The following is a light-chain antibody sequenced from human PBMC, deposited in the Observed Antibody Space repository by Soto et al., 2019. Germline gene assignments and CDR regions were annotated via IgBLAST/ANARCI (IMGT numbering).Light chain of an antibody. CDR3: KSRTTRNTLV. V-gene: IGLV2-14*01. CDR2: EVT. CDR1: SSDVGGYNY. Sequence: QSALTQPASVSGSPGQSITISCTGTSSDVGGYNYVSWYQQHPGKAPKLIIYEVTHRPSGVSSRFYGSRSGNTASLTISGLQAEYEADYYFKSRTTRNTLVFGGGTKLTVL. J-gene: IGLJ3*02.